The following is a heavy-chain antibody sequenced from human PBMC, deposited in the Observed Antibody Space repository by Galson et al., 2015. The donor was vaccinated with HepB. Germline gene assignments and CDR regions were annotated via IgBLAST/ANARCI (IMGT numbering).Heavy chain of an antibody. Sequence: SLRLSCAASGFTFSDYWMSWVRQAPGKGLEWVANIKQDGSVKYFVDSVKGRFTISRDNAKNSLYLQMNSLGAVDTAVYYCVRNGGAFDYWGQGTLVTVSS. CDR2: IKQDGSVK. V-gene: IGHV3-7*01. CDR3: VRNGGAFDY. J-gene: IGHJ4*02. D-gene: IGHD3-16*01. CDR1: GFTFSDYW.